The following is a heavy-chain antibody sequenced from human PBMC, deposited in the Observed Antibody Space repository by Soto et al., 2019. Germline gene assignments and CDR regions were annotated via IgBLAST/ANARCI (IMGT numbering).Heavy chain of an antibody. CDR2: IYRNGYT. CDR3: ARGPSTSSIGTFDI. CDR1: GGSISSFY. J-gene: IGHJ3*02. Sequence: SEPLSLTCSVSGGSISSFYWNWIRQPAGKGLEWIGRIYRNGYTDYNPSLNSRVTMSVDTSKHQFSLQLSSVTAADTARYYCARGPSTSSIGTFDIWGQGTMVTVSS. D-gene: IGHD6-6*01. V-gene: IGHV4-4*07.